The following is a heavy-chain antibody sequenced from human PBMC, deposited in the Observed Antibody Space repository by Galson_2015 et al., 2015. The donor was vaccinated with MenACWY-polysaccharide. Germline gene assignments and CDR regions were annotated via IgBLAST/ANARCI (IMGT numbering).Heavy chain of an antibody. J-gene: IGHJ4*02. CDR1: GFTFDTYS. CDR2: ISGNSAYI. D-gene: IGHD1/OR15-1a*01. CDR3: ASRTRFRTGSGPVDY. V-gene: IGHV3-21*01. Sequence: SVRLSCAASGFTFDTYSLIWVRQAPGQGLQWVSAISGNSAYIYYADSVKGRFTISRENAQNSLYLQMNSLRDEDTAIYSCASRTRFRTGSGPVDYWGQGTLVTVSS.